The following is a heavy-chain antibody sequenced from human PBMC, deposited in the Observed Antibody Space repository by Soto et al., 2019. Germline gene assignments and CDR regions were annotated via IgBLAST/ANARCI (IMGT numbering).Heavy chain of an antibody. D-gene: IGHD2-21*01. V-gene: IGHV3-9*01. J-gene: IGHJ4*02. Sequence: GGSLRLSCAASGFTFDDYAMHWVRQAPGKGLEWVSGISWNSGSIGYADSVKGRFTISRDNAKNSLYLQMNSLRAEDTALYYCAKDSGGGGSRTYYFDYWGQGTLVTVSS. CDR3: AKDSGGGGSRTYYFDY. CDR1: GFTFDDYA. CDR2: ISWNSGSI.